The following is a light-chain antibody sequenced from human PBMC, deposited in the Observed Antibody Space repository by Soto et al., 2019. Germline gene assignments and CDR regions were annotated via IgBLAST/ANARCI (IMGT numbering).Light chain of an antibody. CDR2: GAS. CDR3: QQYGRP. CDR1: QSVTSDY. J-gene: IGKJ1*01. V-gene: IGKV3-20*01. Sequence: EIALTQYPGTLSLSPGERATLSCRASQSVTSDYLAWYQQKPGQAPRLLIHGASSRATGIPDRFSGSGSGTDFTLTISRLEPEDFAVYYCQQYGRPFGQGTKVDIK.